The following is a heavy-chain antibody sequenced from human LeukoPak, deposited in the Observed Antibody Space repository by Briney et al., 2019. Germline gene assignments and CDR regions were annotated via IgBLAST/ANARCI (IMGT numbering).Heavy chain of an antibody. V-gene: IGHV3-64D*06. CDR2: ISSNGDNT. J-gene: IGHJ4*02. CDR1: GFTFITYV. Sequence: GGSLRLSCSVSGFTFITYVMHWVRQAPGKGLEYVSAISSNGDNTYYADSVKGRFTISRDNSKNTLYLQMSSLRADDTAVYYCVRGTGYWGQGSLVTVSS. CDR3: VRGTGY.